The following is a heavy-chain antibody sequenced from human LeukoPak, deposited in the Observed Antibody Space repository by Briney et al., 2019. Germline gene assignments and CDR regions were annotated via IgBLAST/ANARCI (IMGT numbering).Heavy chain of an antibody. Sequence: SETLSLTCAVCSGSFSGYYWSWIRRPPGKCLEWIGEINHSGSTNYNPSLKSGVTISVETSKNQFSLKLSSVTAADTAVYYCARDCSSTSCPDPSYGMDVWGQGTTVTVSS. D-gene: IGHD2-2*01. CDR2: INHSGST. V-gene: IGHV4-34*01. CDR1: SGSFSGYY. J-gene: IGHJ6*02. CDR3: ARDCSSTSCPDPSYGMDV.